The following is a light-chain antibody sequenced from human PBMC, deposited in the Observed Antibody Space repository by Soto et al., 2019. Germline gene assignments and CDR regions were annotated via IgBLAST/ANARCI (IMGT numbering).Light chain of an antibody. CDR2: RND. Sequence: QSVLTQPPSASGTPGQRVTISCSGSNSNMGRNYVYWYQQVPGTAPKPLMYRNDVRPSGVPDRITGSKSGTSASLAISGLRSEDEADYYCAVWDSSLNGVAFGGGTKLTVL. CDR3: AVWDSSLNGVA. V-gene: IGLV1-47*01. J-gene: IGLJ2*01. CDR1: NSNMGRNY.